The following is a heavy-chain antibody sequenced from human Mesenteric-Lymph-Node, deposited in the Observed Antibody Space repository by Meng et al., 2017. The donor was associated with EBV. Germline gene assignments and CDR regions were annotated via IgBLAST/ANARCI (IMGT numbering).Heavy chain of an antibody. D-gene: IGHD4-11*01. Sequence: HVQLHESGPGLGKPSGPLSLTCGVSGGSISNEHWWSWVRQPPGKGLEWIGEMYHSGSTNYNPSLKSRVTISVDKSKNQFFLNLNSVTAADTAVYYCARGREYSWGYWGQGTLVTVSS. CDR3: ARGREYSWGY. V-gene: IGHV4-4*02. CDR1: GGSISNEHW. J-gene: IGHJ4*02. CDR2: MYHSGST.